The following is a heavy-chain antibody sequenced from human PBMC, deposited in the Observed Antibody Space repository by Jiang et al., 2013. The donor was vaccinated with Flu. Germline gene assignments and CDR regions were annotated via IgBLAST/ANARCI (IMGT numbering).Heavy chain of an antibody. Sequence: RLSCAASGFTFSSYAMHWVRQAPGKGLEWVAVISYDGSNKYYADSVKGRFTISRDNSKNTLYLQMNSLRAEDTAVYYCARDGDYDFWSGLSSDYGMDVWGQGTTVTVSS. D-gene: IGHD3-3*01. CDR1: GFTFSSYA. CDR3: ARDGDYDFWSGLSSDYGMDV. V-gene: IGHV3-30-3*01. J-gene: IGHJ6*02. CDR2: ISYDGSNK.